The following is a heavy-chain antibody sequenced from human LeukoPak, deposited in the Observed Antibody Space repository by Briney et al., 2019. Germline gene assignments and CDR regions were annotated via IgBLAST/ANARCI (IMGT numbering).Heavy chain of an antibody. J-gene: IGHJ4*02. Sequence: SGPTLVNPTQTLTLTCTFSGFSFSTTGVGVGWIRQPPGKALEWLALIYWNDDKRYSPSLNSRLTITKDTSKNQVVLTMTNMDPVDTATYYCAHRRVTGRFDYWGQGTLVTVSS. CDR2: IYWNDDK. D-gene: IGHD4-23*01. CDR3: AHRRVTGRFDY. CDR1: GFSFSTTGVG. V-gene: IGHV2-5*01.